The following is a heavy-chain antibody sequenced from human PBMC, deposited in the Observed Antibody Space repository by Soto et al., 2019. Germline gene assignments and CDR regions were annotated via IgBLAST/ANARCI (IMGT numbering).Heavy chain of an antibody. CDR1: GGTFSRSG. V-gene: IGHV1-69*18. Sequence: QVQLVQSGTEVKKPGAAVKVSCKASGGTFSRSGFHWVRQAPGQGLEWMGMIVPSVDTTNYAQKFQARVTISADQFTSTVYMELRSLRSEDTAVYYCARCPQPPDTADPYAVDVWGQGTRVIVSS. J-gene: IGHJ6*02. CDR3: ARCPQPPDTADPYAVDV. CDR2: IVPSVDTT. D-gene: IGHD5-18*01.